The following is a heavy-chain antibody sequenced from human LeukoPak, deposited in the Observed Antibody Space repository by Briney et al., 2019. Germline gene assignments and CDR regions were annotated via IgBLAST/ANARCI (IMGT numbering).Heavy chain of an antibody. J-gene: IGHJ5*02. CDR1: GFTFSSYA. CDR3: AKGYTFGPNWFDP. CDR2: ISGSDGGT. V-gene: IGHV3-23*01. D-gene: IGHD5-18*01. Sequence: GSLRLSCAASGFTFSSYATSWVRQAPGKGLEWVSAISGSDGGTYYAGSVKGRFTISRDNSKNMLSLQMNTLRAEDTAIYYCAKGYTFGPNWFDPWGQGTLVTVSS.